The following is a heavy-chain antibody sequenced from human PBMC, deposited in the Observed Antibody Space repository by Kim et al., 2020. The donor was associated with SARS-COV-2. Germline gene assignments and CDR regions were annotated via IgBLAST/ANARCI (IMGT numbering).Heavy chain of an antibody. V-gene: IGHV1-69*13. CDR1: GGTFSSYA. CDR2: IIPIFGTA. Sequence: SVKVSCKASGGTFSSYAISWVRQAPGQGLEWMGGIIPIFGTASYAQKFQGRVTITADESTSTAYMELSSLRSEDTAVYYCARWGENSDYYDSSGPDAFDIWGQGTMVTVSS. CDR3: ARWGENSDYYDSSGPDAFDI. D-gene: IGHD3-22*01. J-gene: IGHJ3*02.